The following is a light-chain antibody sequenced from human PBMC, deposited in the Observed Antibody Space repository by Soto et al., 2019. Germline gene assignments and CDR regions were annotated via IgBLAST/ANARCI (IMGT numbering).Light chain of an antibody. CDR3: QQLNSYPIT. V-gene: IGKV1-9*01. J-gene: IGKJ5*01. CDR2: GVS. CDR1: QGVSSY. Sequence: IQLTQSPSSLSASVGDRVTITCRASQGVSSYLAWYQQKPGKAPKLLIYGVSTLQSGVPSRFGGSGSGTDFTLTINSLQPEDFTTYYCQQLNSYPITFGQGTRLEIK.